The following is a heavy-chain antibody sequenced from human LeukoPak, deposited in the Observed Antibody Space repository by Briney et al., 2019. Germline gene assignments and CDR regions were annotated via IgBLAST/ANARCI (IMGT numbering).Heavy chain of an antibody. D-gene: IGHD3-10*01. CDR2: IYYSGST. J-gene: IGHJ4*02. CDR3: ASLMVRGVLYYFDY. Sequence: SQTLSLTCTVSGGSISSGGYYWSWIRQHLGKGLEWIGYIYYSGSTYYNPSLKSRVTISVDTSKNQFSLKLSSVTAADTAVYYCASLMVRGVLYYFDYWGQGTLVTVSS. CDR1: GGSISSGGYY. V-gene: IGHV4-31*03.